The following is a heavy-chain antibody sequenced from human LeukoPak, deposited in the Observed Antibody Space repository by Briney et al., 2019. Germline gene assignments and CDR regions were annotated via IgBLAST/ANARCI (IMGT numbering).Heavy chain of an antibody. J-gene: IGHJ4*02. CDR1: GGSINSSKW. V-gene: IGHV4-39*01. Sequence: SSETLSLTCAVSGGSINSSKWWSWVRQPPGKGLEWIGSIYYSGSTYYNPSLKSRVTISVDTSKNQFSLKLSSVTAADTAVYYCARHSVEDYYGVGSYLDYWGQGTLVTVSS. CDR3: ARHSVEDYYGVGSYLDY. CDR2: IYYSGST. D-gene: IGHD3-10*01.